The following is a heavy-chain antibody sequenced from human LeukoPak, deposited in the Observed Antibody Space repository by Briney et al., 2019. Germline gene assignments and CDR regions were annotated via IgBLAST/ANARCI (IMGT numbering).Heavy chain of an antibody. J-gene: IGHJ4*02. CDR1: GYTFTSYY. V-gene: IGHV1-46*01. CDR3: ARDRSSGWSGFDY. CDR2: INPSGGST. D-gene: IGHD6-19*01. Sequence: ASVKVSCKASGYTFTSYYMHWVRQAPGQGLQWMGIINPSGGSTSYAQKFQGRVTMTRDMSTSTVYMELSSLRSEDTAVYYCARDRSSGWSGFDYWGQGTLVTVSS.